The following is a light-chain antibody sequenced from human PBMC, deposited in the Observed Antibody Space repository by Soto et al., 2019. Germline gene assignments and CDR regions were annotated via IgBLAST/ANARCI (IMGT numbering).Light chain of an antibody. V-gene: IGKV3-20*01. CDR1: QNVDSSF. Sequence: EIVLTQSPGSLSLSPGERATLSCRASQNVDSSFFAWYQHKPGQAPRLLIYGASNRATGIPDRFSGSGSGTDFTLTISRLGPEDFAVYYCQQYVSSVTFGQGTKVEIK. CDR2: GAS. CDR3: QQYVSSVT. J-gene: IGKJ1*01.